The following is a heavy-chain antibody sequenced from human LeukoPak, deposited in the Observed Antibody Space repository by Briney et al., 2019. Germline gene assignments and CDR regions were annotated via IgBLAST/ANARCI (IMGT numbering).Heavy chain of an antibody. V-gene: IGHV4-34*01. J-gene: IGHJ4*02. CDR1: GGSFSGYY. D-gene: IGHD1-7*01. CDR3: ARGRIPLPRTKYYSDY. Sequence: SETLSLTCAVYGGSFSGYYWSWIRQPPGKGLEWIGEINHSGSTNYNPSLKSRVTISVDTSKNQFSLKLSSVTAADTAVYYCARGRIPLPRTKYYSDYWGQGTLVTVSS. CDR2: INHSGST.